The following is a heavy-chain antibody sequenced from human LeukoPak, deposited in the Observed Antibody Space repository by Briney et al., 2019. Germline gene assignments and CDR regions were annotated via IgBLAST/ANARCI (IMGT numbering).Heavy chain of an antibody. V-gene: IGHV4-4*07. CDR1: GGSISSYY. D-gene: IGHD4-11*01. CDR2: IYTSGST. Sequence: SETLSLTCTVSGGSISSYYWSWIRQPAGKGLEWIGRIYTSGSTNYNPSLKSRVTMSVDTSKNQFSLKLSSVTAADTAVYYCAGDHLRGGPKYSTHTYYGMDVWGQGTTVTVSS. J-gene: IGHJ6*02. CDR3: AGDHLRGGPKYSTHTYYGMDV.